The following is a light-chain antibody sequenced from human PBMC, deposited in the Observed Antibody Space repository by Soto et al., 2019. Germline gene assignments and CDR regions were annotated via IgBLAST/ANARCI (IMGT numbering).Light chain of an antibody. V-gene: IGLV2-14*01. CDR1: SSDDGGYNY. J-gene: IGLJ2*01. CDR2: EVS. Sequence: QSVLTQPASVSGSPGQSITISCTGTSSDDGGYNYVSWYQQHPGKAPKLMIYEVSNRPSGVSNRFSGSKSGNTASLTISGLQAEDEADFDCSSYTSSSPHVVFGGGTKLTVL. CDR3: SSYTSSSPHVV.